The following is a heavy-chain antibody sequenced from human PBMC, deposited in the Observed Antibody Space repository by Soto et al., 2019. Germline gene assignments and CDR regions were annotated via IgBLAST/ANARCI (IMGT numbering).Heavy chain of an antibody. J-gene: IGHJ4*02. CDR3: AKAPQDCSGGRCYLAHFDY. D-gene: IGHD2-15*01. V-gene: IGHV3-66*01. Sequence: GGSLRLSCAASGFTVSSNYMSWVRQAPGKGLEWVSVIYSGGSTYYADSVKGRFTISRDNSKNTLYLQMNSLRAEDTAVYYCAKAPQDCSGGRCYLAHFDYWGQGTLVTVSS. CDR1: GFTVSSNY. CDR2: IYSGGST.